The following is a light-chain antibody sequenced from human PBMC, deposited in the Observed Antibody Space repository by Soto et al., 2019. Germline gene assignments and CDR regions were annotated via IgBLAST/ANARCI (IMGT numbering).Light chain of an antibody. J-gene: IGLJ1*01. Sequence: QSALTQPASVSGSPGQSITISCTGTSSDIGGYNYVSWYQQHPGKVPKLIIFEVTTRPSGVPNRFSGSKSGNTASLTISGLQADDEADYYCSSFTSTTTLYVFGTGTKV. CDR1: SSDIGGYNY. CDR2: EVT. V-gene: IGLV2-14*01. CDR3: SSFTSTTTLYV.